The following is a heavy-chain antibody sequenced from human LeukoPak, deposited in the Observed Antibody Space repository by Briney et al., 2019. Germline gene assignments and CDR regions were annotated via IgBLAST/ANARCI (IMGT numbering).Heavy chain of an antibody. Sequence: SQTLSLTCTVSGGSISSGSYYWSWIRQPAGKGLKWIGRIYTSGSTNYNPSLKSRVTISVDTSKNQFSLKLSSVTAADTAVYYCARDQAYSSSSHDAFDIWGQGTMVTVSS. V-gene: IGHV4-61*02. CDR1: GGSISSGSYY. D-gene: IGHD6-13*01. J-gene: IGHJ3*02. CDR2: IYTSGST. CDR3: ARDQAYSSSSHDAFDI.